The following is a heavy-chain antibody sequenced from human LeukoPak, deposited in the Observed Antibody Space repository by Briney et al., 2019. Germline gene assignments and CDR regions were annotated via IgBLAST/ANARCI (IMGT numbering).Heavy chain of an antibody. Sequence: GGSLRLSCAASGFTFSSYWMSWVRQAPGKGLEWVANIKQDGSEKYYVDSVKGRFTISRDNAKNSLYLQMNSLRAEDTAVYYCARVRVAAAARENYYYYYGMDVWGQGTTVTVSS. CDR3: ARVRVAAAARENYYYYYGMDV. V-gene: IGHV3-7*03. CDR2: IKQDGSEK. CDR1: GFTFSSYW. J-gene: IGHJ6*02. D-gene: IGHD6-13*01.